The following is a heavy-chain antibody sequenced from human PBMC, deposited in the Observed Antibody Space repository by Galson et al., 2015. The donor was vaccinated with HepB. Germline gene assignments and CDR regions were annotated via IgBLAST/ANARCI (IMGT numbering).Heavy chain of an antibody. CDR2: IVVGSGNT. J-gene: IGHJ4*02. CDR1: GFTFINSA. V-gene: IGHV1-58*01. CDR3: AASSGYSSIWAYYFDY. Sequence: SVKVSCKASGFTFINSAVQWVRQARGQRLEWIGWIVVGSGNTKYAHHVQERVTITRDMSTSTAYLDLSSLRSEDTAVYYCAASSGYSSIWAYYFDYWGQGTLVAVSS. D-gene: IGHD6-13*01.